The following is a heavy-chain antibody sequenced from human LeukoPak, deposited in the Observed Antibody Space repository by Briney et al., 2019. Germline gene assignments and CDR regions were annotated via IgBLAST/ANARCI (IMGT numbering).Heavy chain of an antibody. D-gene: IGHD6-13*01. V-gene: IGHV4-39*01. CDR2: IYYSGST. CDR3: ARRLEGSRGWNDAFDI. Sequence: SETLSLTCTVSGGSISSSSYYWGWIRQPPGKGLEWIGSIYYSGSTYYNPSLKSRVTISVDTSKNQFSLKLSSVTAADTAMYYCARRLEGSRGWNDAFDIWGQGAMVTVSS. CDR1: GGSISSSSYY. J-gene: IGHJ3*02.